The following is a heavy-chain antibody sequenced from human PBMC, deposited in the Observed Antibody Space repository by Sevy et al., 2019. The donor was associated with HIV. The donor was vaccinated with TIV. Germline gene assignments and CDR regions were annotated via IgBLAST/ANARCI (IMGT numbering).Heavy chain of an antibody. CDR1: GFSFSSYG. V-gene: IGHV3-30*02. J-gene: IGHJ6*02. Sequence: GGSLRLSCAASGFSFSSYGMYWVRQAPGKGLEWVARIGNDGSDKYYGDSVKGRVTISRDNSKKTLYLQMNSLRAEDTAVYYCAKNGDSPYYKYAMDIWGQGTTVTVSS. CDR2: IGNDGSDK. D-gene: IGHD4-17*01. CDR3: AKNGDSPYYKYAMDI.